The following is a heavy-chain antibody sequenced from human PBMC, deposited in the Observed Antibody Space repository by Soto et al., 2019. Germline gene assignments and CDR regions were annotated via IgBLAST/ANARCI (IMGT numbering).Heavy chain of an antibody. CDR3: SSTGDYIADYYFDF. V-gene: IGHV4-31*03. CDR1: GVSINSGGHY. CDR2: IYYSGST. D-gene: IGHD4-17*01. Sequence: SETLSLTCTVSGVSINSGGHYWSWIRQHPGKGLEWIGYIYYSGSTYYNPSLKSRVTISVDTSKNQFSLKVNSVTAADTAVYYCSSTGDYIADYYFDFWGQGNLVTVSS. J-gene: IGHJ4*02.